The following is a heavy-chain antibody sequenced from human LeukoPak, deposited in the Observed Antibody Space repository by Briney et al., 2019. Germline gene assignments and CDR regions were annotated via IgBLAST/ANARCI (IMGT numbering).Heavy chain of an antibody. V-gene: IGHV3-23*01. CDR1: GFTFSSYA. CDR3: AKDVRTAAGGGDAFDI. D-gene: IGHD6-13*01. Sequence: GGPLRLSCAASGFTFSSYAMSWVRQAPGKGLEWGSAISGSGGSTYYADSVKGRFTISRDNSKNTLYLQMNSLRAEDTAVYYCAKDVRTAAGGGDAFDIWGQGTMVTVSS. CDR2: ISGSGGST. J-gene: IGHJ3*02.